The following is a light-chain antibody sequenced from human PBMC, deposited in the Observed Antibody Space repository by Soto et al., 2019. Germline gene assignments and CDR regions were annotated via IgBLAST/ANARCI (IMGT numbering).Light chain of an antibody. CDR2: GDS. V-gene: IGLV1-40*01. CDR1: SSNICAGHD. CDR3: QSYDNSLSGSNV. Sequence: QSVRTQRPSLSRAPGHSVTISCTASSSNICAGHDVPWYQQFPGTAPKVLIYGDSNRPSGVPDRFSGSKSGTSASLAITGLQAEDEADYYCQSYDNSLSGSNVFGTGTKVTVL. J-gene: IGLJ1*01.